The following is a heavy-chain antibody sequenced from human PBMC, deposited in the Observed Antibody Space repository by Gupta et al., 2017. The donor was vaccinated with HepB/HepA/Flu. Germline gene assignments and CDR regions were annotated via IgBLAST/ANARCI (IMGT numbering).Heavy chain of an antibody. CDR2: IWYDGSIK. D-gene: IGHD1-26*01. CDR3: ARGSGSYQGNGFDY. V-gene: IGHV3-33*01. CDR1: GFTFSTYG. J-gene: IGHJ4*02. Sequence: QVQLVESGGGVVQPGRSLSLSCTASGFTFSTYGMHWVRQAPGKGLEWVAVIWYDGSIKYYADSVKGRFTISRDNFKNTLYLQINSLRAEDTAVYYCARGSGSYQGNGFDYWGQGTLVTVSS.